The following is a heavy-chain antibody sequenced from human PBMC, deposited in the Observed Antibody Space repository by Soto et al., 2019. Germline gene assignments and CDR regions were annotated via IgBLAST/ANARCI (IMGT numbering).Heavy chain of an antibody. J-gene: IGHJ4*02. Sequence: PSETLSLTCTVSGGSISSYYWSWIRQPPGKGLEWIGYIYYSGSTNYNPSLKSRVTISVDTSKNQFSLKLSSVTAADTAVYYCARHTRAPIAAAGTWFDYWGQGTLVTVSS. D-gene: IGHD6-13*01. CDR2: IYYSGST. V-gene: IGHV4-59*08. CDR3: ARHTRAPIAAAGTWFDY. CDR1: GGSISSYY.